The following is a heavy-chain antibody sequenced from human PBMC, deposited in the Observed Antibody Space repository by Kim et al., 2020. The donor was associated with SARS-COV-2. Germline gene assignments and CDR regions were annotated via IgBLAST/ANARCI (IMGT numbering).Heavy chain of an antibody. D-gene: IGHD3-22*01. Sequence: SETLSLTCTVSGGSISSYYWSWIRQPPGKGLEWIGYIYYSGSTNYNPSLKSRVTISVDTSKNQFSLKLSSVTAADTAVYYCARFGDYASSGYYQNFDYWGQGTLVTVSS. CDR1: GGSISSYY. CDR2: IYYSGST. V-gene: IGHV4-59*01. J-gene: IGHJ4*02. CDR3: ARFGDYASSGYYQNFDY.